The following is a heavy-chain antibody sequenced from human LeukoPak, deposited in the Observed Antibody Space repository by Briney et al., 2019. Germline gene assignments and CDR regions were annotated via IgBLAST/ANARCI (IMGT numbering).Heavy chain of an antibody. CDR1: GGSFTGYH. Sequence: PSQTLSLTCAVYGGSFTGYHWNWIRQSPQRGLEWIGEINHRGHPHYNPSLESRLTISVDTSKNQFSLTLRSVTAADTAVYYCARDPTTVVTLPYYFDFWGQGTPVTVSP. CDR2: INHRGHP. J-gene: IGHJ4*02. CDR3: ARDPTTVVTLPYYFDF. V-gene: IGHV4-34*01. D-gene: IGHD4-23*01.